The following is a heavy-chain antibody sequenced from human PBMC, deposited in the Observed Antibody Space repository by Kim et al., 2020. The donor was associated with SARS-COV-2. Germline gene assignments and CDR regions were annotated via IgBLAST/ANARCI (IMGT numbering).Heavy chain of an antibody. D-gene: IGHD1-26*01. CDR2: IGGRDTAT. Sequence: GGSLRLSCAASGFTFGNYAMAWVRQAPGKGLEWVSTIGGRDTATYYAGSVRGRFTISRDNSENTLYLQMNSLRAEDTVLYYCVKEWRASGANWFDPWGQGTLVTVSS. J-gene: IGHJ5*02. V-gene: IGHV3-23*01. CDR3: VKEWRASGANWFDP. CDR1: GFTFGNYA.